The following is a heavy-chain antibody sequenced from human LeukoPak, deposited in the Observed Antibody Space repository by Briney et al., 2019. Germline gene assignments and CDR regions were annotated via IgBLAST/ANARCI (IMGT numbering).Heavy chain of an antibody. CDR2: SGST. V-gene: IGHV4-38-2*02. CDR1: GYSISSGYY. J-gene: IGHJ4*02. CDR3: ASRYFCSSTSCYTFDY. D-gene: IGHD2-2*02. Sequence: SETLSLTCTVSGYSISSGYYWGWTRQPPGKGLEWIGSGSTYYNPSLKSRVTISVDTSKNQFSLKLSSVTAADTAVYYCASRYFCSSTSCYTFDYWGQGTLVTVSS.